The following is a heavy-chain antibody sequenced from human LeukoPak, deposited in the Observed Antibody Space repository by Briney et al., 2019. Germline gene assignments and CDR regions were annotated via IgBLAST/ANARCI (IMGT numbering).Heavy chain of an antibody. V-gene: IGHV1-2*02. J-gene: IGHJ4*02. CDR1: GYTFTGYY. CDR3: ARDFESMPGIAVTGTGGVVRDY. D-gene: IGHD6-19*01. Sequence: ASVKVSCKASGYTFTGYYMHWVRQAPGQGLEWMGWINPNSGGTNYAQKFQGRVTMTRDTSISTAYMELSRLRSDDTAVYYCARDFESMPGIAVTGTGGVVRDYWGQGTLVTVSS. CDR2: INPNSGGT.